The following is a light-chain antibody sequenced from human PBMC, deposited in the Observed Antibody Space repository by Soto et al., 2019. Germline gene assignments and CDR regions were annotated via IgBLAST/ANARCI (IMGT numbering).Light chain of an antibody. CDR1: QSVSSN. CDR3: QQYNNWPPLT. Sequence: EIVMTQSPATLSVSPGERATLSCRASQSVSSNLAWYQQKPGQAPRLPIYGASTRVTGIPARFSGSGSGTEFTLTISSLQSEDFAVYYCQQYNNWPPLTFGGGTKVEIK. CDR2: GAS. V-gene: IGKV3-15*01. J-gene: IGKJ4*01.